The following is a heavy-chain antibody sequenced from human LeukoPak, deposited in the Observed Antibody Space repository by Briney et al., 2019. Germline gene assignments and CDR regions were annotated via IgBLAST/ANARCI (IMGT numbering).Heavy chain of an antibody. Sequence: ASVKVSCKASGYTFTSYYMHWVRQAPGQGLEWMGIINLSGGSTSYAQKFQGRVTMTRDTSTSTVYMELSSLRSEDTAVYYCARGTYGSSAYYGTLNYWGQGTLVTVSS. V-gene: IGHV1-46*01. CDR2: INLSGGST. D-gene: IGHD3-22*01. CDR3: ARGTYGSSAYYGTLNY. J-gene: IGHJ4*02. CDR1: GYTFTSYY.